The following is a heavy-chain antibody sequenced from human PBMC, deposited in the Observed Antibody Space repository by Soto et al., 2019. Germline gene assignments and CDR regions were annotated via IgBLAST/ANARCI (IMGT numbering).Heavy chain of an antibody. J-gene: IGHJ4*02. Sequence: PGGSLRLCWAASGVPFSNAWMNWVRQAPGKGLEWVANIKQDGSVKYYVDSLKGRFTISRDNAKNSLYLQMDSLRAEDTAVYFCATESYYHWQYWGQGTLVTVSS. CDR3: ATESYYHWQY. CDR1: GVPFSNAW. D-gene: IGHD3-9*01. CDR2: IKQDGSVK. V-gene: IGHV3-7*01.